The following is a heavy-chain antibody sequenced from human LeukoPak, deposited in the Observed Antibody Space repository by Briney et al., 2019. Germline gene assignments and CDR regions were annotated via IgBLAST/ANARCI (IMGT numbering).Heavy chain of an antibody. V-gene: IGHV3-23*01. Sequence: PGGSLRLSCAASGFTFSSYAMSWVRQAPGKGLEWVSALSGTGGSTYYADSVKGRFTISRDNSKNTLYLQMNSLRAEDTAVYYCAKDWGYDYNNGCFEYWGQGTLVTVSS. CDR2: LSGTGGST. J-gene: IGHJ4*02. CDR3: AKDWGYDYNNGCFEY. D-gene: IGHD6-19*01. CDR1: GFTFSSYA.